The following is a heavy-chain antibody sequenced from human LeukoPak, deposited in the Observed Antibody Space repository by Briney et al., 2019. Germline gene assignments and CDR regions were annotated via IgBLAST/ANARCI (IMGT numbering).Heavy chain of an antibody. CDR2: ISCNSANI. CDR1: GFTFDDYA. J-gene: IGHJ4*02. V-gene: IGHV3-9*01. CDR3: AKDSRGYSYGYVAY. D-gene: IGHD5-18*01. Sequence: GGSLRLSCAASGFTFDDYAMHWVRQAPGKGLEWVSSISCNSANIGYADSVKGRFTISRDNAKNSLYLQMNSLRPEDTALYYCAKDSRGYSYGYVAYWGQGTLVTVSS.